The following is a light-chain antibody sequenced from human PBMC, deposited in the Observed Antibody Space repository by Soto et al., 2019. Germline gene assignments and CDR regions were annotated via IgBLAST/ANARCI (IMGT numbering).Light chain of an antibody. Sequence: EIVLTQSPGTLSLSPGERATLSCRASQTVTSEYLAWYQQKPGQAPRLLIYGASSRATGIPDRFSGSGSGTEFTLTITSLQSEDFALYYCQQYHNLWTFGQGTEVEIK. J-gene: IGKJ1*01. CDR3: QQYHNLWT. CDR2: GAS. V-gene: IGKV3-20*01. CDR1: QTVTSEY.